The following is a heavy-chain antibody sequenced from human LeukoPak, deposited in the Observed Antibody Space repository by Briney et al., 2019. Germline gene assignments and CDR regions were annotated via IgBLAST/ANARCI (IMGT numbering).Heavy chain of an antibody. CDR3: ARVWNRYFDY. CDR1: GFTFSSYA. D-gene: IGHD1-1*01. V-gene: IGHV3-23*01. CDR2: VTGSGDST. J-gene: IGHJ4*02. Sequence: GGSLRLSCAASGFTFSSYAMSWVRQAPGKGLEWVSAVTGSGDSTYYADSVKGRFTISRDNSKNTLYLQMNSLRAEDTAVYYCARVWNRYFDYWGQGTLVTVSS.